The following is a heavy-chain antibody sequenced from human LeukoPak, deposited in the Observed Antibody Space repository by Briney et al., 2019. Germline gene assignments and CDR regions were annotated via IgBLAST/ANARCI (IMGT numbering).Heavy chain of an antibody. CDR1: GGSFSDYY. D-gene: IGHD3-9*01. CDR3: ARHVLTTRISRFYYNIGYFDY. CDR2: VNHSGST. Sequence: SETLSLTCAVYGGSFSDYYWSWIRQSPGKGLEWIGEVNHSGSTNYNPSLKSRVTISIDTSKNQFSLKLSSVTAADTAIYYCARHVLTTRISRFYYNIGYFDYWGQGTLVTVSS. J-gene: IGHJ4*02. V-gene: IGHV4-34*01.